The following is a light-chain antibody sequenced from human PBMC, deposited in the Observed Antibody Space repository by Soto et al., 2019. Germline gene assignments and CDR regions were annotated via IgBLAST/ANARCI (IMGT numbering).Light chain of an antibody. J-gene: IGKJ1*01. V-gene: IGKV1-39*01. CDR2: AAS. CDR3: KQSYSTRK. CDR1: QIISSY. Sequence: DIQITHSPSSLSASVVDRVTITLLASQIISSYLNWYQQKPGKAPKLLIYAASSLQSGVPSRVSGSGSGRDFTLTISSLQPEDFATYYCKQSYSTRKFGQGTKVDIK.